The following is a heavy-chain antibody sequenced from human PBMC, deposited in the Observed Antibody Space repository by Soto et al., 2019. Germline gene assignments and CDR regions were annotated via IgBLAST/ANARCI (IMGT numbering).Heavy chain of an antibody. V-gene: IGHV3-23*01. J-gene: IGHJ5*02. CDR3: AKLDSATTYSWFDP. Sequence: PGGSLRLSCAASGFTFSSYAMSWVRQAPGKGLEWASAISGSGGSTYYADSVKGRFTISRDNSKNTLYLQMNSLRAEDTAVYYCAKLDSATTYSWFDPWGQRTLVTVAS. CDR2: ISGSGGST. CDR1: GFTFSSYA. D-gene: IGHD5-12*01.